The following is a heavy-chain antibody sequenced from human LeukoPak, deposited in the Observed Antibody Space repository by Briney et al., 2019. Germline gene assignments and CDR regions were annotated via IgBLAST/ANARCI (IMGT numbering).Heavy chain of an antibody. CDR2: ISGSGSST. D-gene: IGHD5-24*01. Sequence: GGSLRLSCAASGLTFSSYWMSWVRQAPGKGLEWVSAISGSGSSTYYADSVKGRFTISRDNSKNTLYLQMDSLRAEDTALYYCAKRDGYNSNPLKDWGQGTLVTVSS. CDR3: AKRDGYNSNPLKD. J-gene: IGHJ4*02. V-gene: IGHV3-23*01. CDR1: GLTFSSYW.